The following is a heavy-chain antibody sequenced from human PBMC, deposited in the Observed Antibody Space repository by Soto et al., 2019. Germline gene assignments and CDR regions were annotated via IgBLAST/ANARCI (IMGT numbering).Heavy chain of an antibody. CDR2: IYYTGST. V-gene: IGHV4-39*01. CDR1: GDSVSSNSHY. Sequence: QLQLQESGPGLVKPSETLSLTCTVSGDSVSSNSHYWVWIRQPPGKGLEWIGTIYYTGSTYYNPSLKSRVTISVDTSKNQFSLKLSSVTAADTAVYYCARLGISVPKSWGGHWYFDLWGRGTLVTVSS. J-gene: IGHJ2*01. D-gene: IGHD6-19*01. CDR3: ARLGISVPKSWGGHWYFDL.